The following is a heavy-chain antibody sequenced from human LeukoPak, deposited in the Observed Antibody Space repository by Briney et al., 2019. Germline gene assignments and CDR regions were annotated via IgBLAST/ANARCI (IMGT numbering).Heavy chain of an antibody. CDR3: ARAPHYYDSSGYDAFDI. J-gene: IGHJ3*02. V-gene: IGHV1-2*02. D-gene: IGHD3-22*01. CDR1: GYTFTGYY. Sequence: ASAKVSCKASGYTFTGYYMHWVRQAPGQGLEWMGWINPNSGGTNYAQKFQGRVTMTRDTSISTAYMELSRLRSDDTAVYYCARAPHYYDSSGYDAFDIWGQGTMVTVSS. CDR2: INPNSGGT.